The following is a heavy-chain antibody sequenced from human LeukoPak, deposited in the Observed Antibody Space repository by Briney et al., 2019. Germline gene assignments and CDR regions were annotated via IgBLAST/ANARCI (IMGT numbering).Heavy chain of an antibody. CDR1: TFTFNTYW. Sequence: GGSLRLSFAASTFTFNTYWMSWVRQAPGKGLEWVATIKRDGTEKYYVDPVKGRFTISRDNAKNSLYLQMNSLRVEDTAVYYCARLVGDRTIYDYWGQGTLVTVSS. D-gene: IGHD1-26*01. V-gene: IGHV3-7*01. CDR2: IKRDGTEK. CDR3: ARLVGDRTIYDY. J-gene: IGHJ4*02.